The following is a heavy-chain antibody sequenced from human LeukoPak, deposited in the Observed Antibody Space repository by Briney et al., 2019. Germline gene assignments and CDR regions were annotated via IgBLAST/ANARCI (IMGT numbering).Heavy chain of an antibody. J-gene: IGHJ4*02. CDR3: ARGAMITFGGVIVSFDY. CDR2: ISSSSSYI. D-gene: IGHD3-16*02. V-gene: IGHV3-21*01. CDR1: GFTFSSYS. Sequence: PGGSLRLSCAASGFTFSSYSMNWVRQAPGKGLEWVSSISSSSSYIYYADSVKGRFTISRDNAKNSLYLQMNSLRAEDTAVYYCARGAMITFGGVIVSFDYWGEGTLVTVSS.